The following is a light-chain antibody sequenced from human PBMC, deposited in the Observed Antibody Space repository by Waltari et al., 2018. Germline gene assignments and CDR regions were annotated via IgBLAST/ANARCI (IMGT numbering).Light chain of an antibody. Sequence: QSALTQPRSVSGSPGQSVTISCSGTSRDVGGYNYVSGYQQHPGKAPKFIIYEVNKRPSGVPDRFSGSKTGNTASLTISGLQDEDEADYYCYSYADSYTWVFGGGTKLTVL. CDR3: YSYADSYTWV. V-gene: IGLV2-11*01. J-gene: IGLJ3*02. CDR2: EVN. CDR1: SRDVGGYNY.